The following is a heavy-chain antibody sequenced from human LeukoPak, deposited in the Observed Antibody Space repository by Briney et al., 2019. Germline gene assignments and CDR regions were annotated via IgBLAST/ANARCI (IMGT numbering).Heavy chain of an antibody. D-gene: IGHD2-15*01. CDR1: GFTFGTYW. V-gene: IGHV3-7*01. CDR3: ARARYCSSGNCYKDY. J-gene: IGHJ4*02. Sequence: GGSLRLSCAASGFTFGTYWMSWVRQAPGKGLEWVANINGDGSEKYFAGSVKGRFTISRDNARNSLFLQMNRLRAEGRGGYYCARARYCSSGNCYKDYWGQGSLVTVSS. CDR2: INGDGSEK.